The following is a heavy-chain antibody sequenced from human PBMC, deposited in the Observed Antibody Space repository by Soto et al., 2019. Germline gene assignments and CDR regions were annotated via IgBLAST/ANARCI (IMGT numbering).Heavy chain of an antibody. V-gene: IGHV4-61*01. D-gene: IGHD6-6*01. CDR2: IYYSGST. CDR3: ARENRAPYSSSSFVDY. Sequence: QVQLQESGPGLVKPSETLSLTCTVSGGSVSSGSYYWSWIRQPPGKGLEWIGYIYYSGSTNYNPSLKRRVTISVDTSKHQFSLKLSSVTAADTAVYYCARENRAPYSSSSFVDYWGQGTLVTVSS. J-gene: IGHJ4*02. CDR1: GGSVSSGSYY.